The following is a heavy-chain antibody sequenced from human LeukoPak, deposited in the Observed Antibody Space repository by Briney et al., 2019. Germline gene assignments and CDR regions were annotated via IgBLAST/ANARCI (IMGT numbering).Heavy chain of an antibody. CDR1: GFTFDGYA. CDR3: AKGRVGATYFDY. D-gene: IGHD1-26*01. V-gene: IGHV3-9*01. J-gene: IGHJ4*02. CDR2: ISWNSGSI. Sequence: GRSLRLSCAASGFTFDGYAMHWVRQAPGKGLKWVSGISWNSGSIGYADSVKGRFTISRDNAKNSLYLQMNSLRAEDTALYYCAKGRVGATYFDYWGQGTLVTVSS.